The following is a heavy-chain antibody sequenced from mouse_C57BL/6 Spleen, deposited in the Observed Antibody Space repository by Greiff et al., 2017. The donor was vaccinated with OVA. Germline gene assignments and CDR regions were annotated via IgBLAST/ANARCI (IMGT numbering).Heavy chain of an antibody. D-gene: IGHD2-4*01. CDR3: ARGGLRRDFDY. CDR2: INYDGSST. J-gene: IGHJ2*01. CDR1: GFTFSDYY. V-gene: IGHV5-16*01. Sequence: EVQLVESEGGLVQPGSSMKLSCTASGFTFSDYYMAWVRQVPEKGLEWVANINYDGSSTYYLDSLKSRFIISRDNAKNILYLQMSSLKSEDTATYYCARGGLRRDFDYWGQGTTLTVSS.